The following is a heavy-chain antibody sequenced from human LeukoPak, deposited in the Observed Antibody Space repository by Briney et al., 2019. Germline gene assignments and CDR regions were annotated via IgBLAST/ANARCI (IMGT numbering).Heavy chain of an antibody. V-gene: IGHV3-11*04. CDR2: ISSSGSTI. J-gene: IGHJ4*02. CDR1: GFTFSDYY. Sequence: GGSLRLSCAASGFTFSDYYMSWIRQAPGMGLEWVSYISSSGSTIYYADSVKGRFTISRDNAKNSLYLQMNSLRAVDTAVYYCARDRGYSYGHIDYWGQGTLVTVSS. D-gene: IGHD5-18*01. CDR3: ARDRGYSYGHIDY.